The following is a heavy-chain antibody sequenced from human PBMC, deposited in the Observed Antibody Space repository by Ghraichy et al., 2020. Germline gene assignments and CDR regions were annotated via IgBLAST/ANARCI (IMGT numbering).Heavy chain of an antibody. Sequence: LSITCAASGLIFSSYWMTWVRQAPGKGLEWVSNINQDGREKYYVGSVKGRFTISRDNAKNCLYLEMNNLGAEDTAVYSCSAGDTFDIWGRGTMVTVSS. J-gene: IGHJ3*02. V-gene: IGHV3-7*03. CDR3: SAGDTFDI. D-gene: IGHD3-10*01. CDR2: INQDGREK. CDR1: GLIFSSYW.